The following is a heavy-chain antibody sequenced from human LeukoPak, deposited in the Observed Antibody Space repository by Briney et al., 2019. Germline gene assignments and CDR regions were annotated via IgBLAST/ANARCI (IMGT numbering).Heavy chain of an antibody. CDR3: AKDAGQWQNWNWFAP. CDR1: ASTFNSFG. D-gene: IGHD6-19*01. Sequence: GGSLRLPCTASASTFNSFGMHWVRQAQGKGREGVPTISHDGSNTYYADSVKGRFTISRDNSKNTVYLQMNGLRPDDTAVYYCAKDAGQWQNWNWFAPWGQGTLAIVSS. V-gene: IGHV3-30*18. CDR2: ISHDGSNT. J-gene: IGHJ5*02.